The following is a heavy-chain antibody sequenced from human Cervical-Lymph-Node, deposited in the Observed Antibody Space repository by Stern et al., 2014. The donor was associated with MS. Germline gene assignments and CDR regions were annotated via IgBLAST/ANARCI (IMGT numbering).Heavy chain of an antibody. CDR2: IILIFGTM. CDR1: GGTFSTYS. CDR3: ATYSGTFYFDY. Sequence: QVQLVQSGAEVKRPGSSVRVSCKASGGTFSTYSISWVRQAPGQGLEWMGGIILIFGTMNYAQKFQGRVTINADKSTRTVYLDLSSLRSEDTAMYYCATYSGTFYFDYWGQGTLVTVSS. D-gene: IGHD5-12*01. J-gene: IGHJ4*02. V-gene: IGHV1-69*06.